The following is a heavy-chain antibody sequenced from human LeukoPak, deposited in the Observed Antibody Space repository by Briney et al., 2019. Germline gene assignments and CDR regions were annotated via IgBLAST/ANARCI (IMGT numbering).Heavy chain of an antibody. V-gene: IGHV3-48*03. CDR2: ISSSGSTI. Sequence: GGSLSLSCAASGFTFSSYEMNWLRQAPGKGLEWVSYISSSGSTIYYADSVKGRFTISRDNAKNSLYLQMHSLRAEDTDVYYCAELGITMIGGVWGKGTTVTISS. CDR1: GFTFSSYE. CDR3: AELGITMIGGV. J-gene: IGHJ6*04. D-gene: IGHD3-10*01.